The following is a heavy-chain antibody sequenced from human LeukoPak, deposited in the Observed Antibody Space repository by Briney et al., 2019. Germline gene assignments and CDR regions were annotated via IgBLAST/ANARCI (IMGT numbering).Heavy chain of an antibody. D-gene: IGHD3-22*01. CDR3: ARDGLSRDSSGYYSGFDY. V-gene: IGHV1-18*01. Sequence: ASVKVSCKASGYTFTSYGISWVRQAPGQGLEWMGWISAYNGNTNYAQKLQGRVTMTTDTSTSTAYMELRSLRSDDTAVYYCARDGLSRDSSGYYSGFDYWGQGTLVTVSS. CDR1: GYTFTSYG. J-gene: IGHJ4*02. CDR2: ISAYNGNT.